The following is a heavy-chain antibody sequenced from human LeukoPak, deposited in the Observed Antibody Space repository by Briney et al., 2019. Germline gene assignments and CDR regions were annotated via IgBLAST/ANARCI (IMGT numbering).Heavy chain of an antibody. D-gene: IGHD3-10*01. Sequence: GGSLRLTCAASESIVSSNYMSWVRQAPGKGLEWVANINQDGTEKYYVDSVKGRFTISRDNGKNSLYLQVNSLRVEDTAVYYCAKLAKYFFGSETFYFFEHWGQGTPVTASS. V-gene: IGHV3-7*01. CDR3: AKLAKYFFGSETFYFFEH. CDR2: INQDGTEK. J-gene: IGHJ4*02. CDR1: ESIVSSNY.